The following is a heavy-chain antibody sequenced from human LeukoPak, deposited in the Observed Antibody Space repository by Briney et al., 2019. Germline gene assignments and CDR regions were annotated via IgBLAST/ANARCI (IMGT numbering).Heavy chain of an antibody. D-gene: IGHD3-22*01. CDR2: TSGSGDGT. J-gene: IGHJ4*02. CDR3: AKLRDFFDSSGQFDY. Sequence: GGSLRLSCAASGFTFSSYAMSWVRQAPGKGLEWVSATSGSGDGTFYADSVKGRFTIPRDNSKNTLYLQMNSLRAEDTAVYYCAKLRDFFDSSGQFDYWGQGTLVTVSS. V-gene: IGHV3-23*01. CDR1: GFTFSSYA.